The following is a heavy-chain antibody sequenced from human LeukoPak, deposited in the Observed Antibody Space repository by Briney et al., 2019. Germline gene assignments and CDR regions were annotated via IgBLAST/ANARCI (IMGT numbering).Heavy chain of an antibody. J-gene: IGHJ6*03. CDR3: ARSYCGRDCYVYYYYYMDV. V-gene: IGHV4-61*02. CDR2: IYNSGTT. CDR1: GGSMGRTSYY. D-gene: IGHD2-21*02. Sequence: SETLSLTCTVSGGSMGRTSYYWSWIRQPAGKGLEWLGRIYNSGTTNYNPSLQSRVTISIDTAKNQFSLNLSSVTAADTAIYYCARSYCGRDCYVYYYYYMDVWGKGATVTISS.